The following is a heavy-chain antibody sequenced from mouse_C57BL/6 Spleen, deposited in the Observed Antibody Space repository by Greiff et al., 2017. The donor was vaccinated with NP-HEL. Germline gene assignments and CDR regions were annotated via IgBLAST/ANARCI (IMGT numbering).Heavy chain of an antibody. J-gene: IGHJ2*01. Sequence: VKLLESGPELVKPGASVKISCKASGYAFSSSWMNWVKQRPGKGLEWIGRIYPGDGDTNYNGKFKGKATLTADKSSSTAYMQLSSLTSEDSAVYFCARQTGTFDYWGQGTTLTVSS. D-gene: IGHD4-1*01. CDR3: ARQTGTFDY. V-gene: IGHV1-82*01. CDR1: GYAFSSSW. CDR2: IYPGDGDT.